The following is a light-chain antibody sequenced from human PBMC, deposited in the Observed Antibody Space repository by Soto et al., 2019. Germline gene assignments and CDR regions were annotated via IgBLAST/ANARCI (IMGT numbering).Light chain of an antibody. CDR1: QSISMW. Sequence: DIQMTQSPSSVSASVGDRVTITCLASQSISMWLAWHQQKPVKAPQLLIYAASSLQSGVPSRFSCSGSGTDFTLTITSLQPEDFATYYCQQAHSFPYTVGRGTKLRIK. CDR2: AAS. V-gene: IGKV1D-12*01. CDR3: QQAHSFPYT. J-gene: IGKJ2*01.